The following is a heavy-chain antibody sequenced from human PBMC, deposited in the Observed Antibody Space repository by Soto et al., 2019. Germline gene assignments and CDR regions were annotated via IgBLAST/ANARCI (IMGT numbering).Heavy chain of an antibody. Sequence: SVKVSCKASGGTFSSYAISWVRQAPGQGLEWMGGIIPIFGTANYAQKFQGRVTITADESTSTAYMELSSLRSEDTAVYYCARDSRAYYYDSSGYYRPKDFDYWGQGTLVTVSS. D-gene: IGHD3-22*01. J-gene: IGHJ4*02. CDR3: ARDSRAYYYDSSGYYRPKDFDY. CDR1: GGTFSSYA. CDR2: IIPIFGTA. V-gene: IGHV1-69*13.